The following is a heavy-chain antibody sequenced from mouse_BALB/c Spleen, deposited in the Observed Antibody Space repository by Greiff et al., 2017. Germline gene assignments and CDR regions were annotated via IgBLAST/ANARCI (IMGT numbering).Heavy chain of an antibody. CDR2: IWSGGST. J-gene: IGHJ3*01. V-gene: IGHV2-2*02. D-gene: IGHD2-1*01. Sequence: VKLQESGPGLVQPSQSLSITCTVSGFSLTSYGVHWVRQSPGKGLEWLGVIWSGGSTDYNAAFISRLSISKDNSKSQVFFKMNSLQANDTAIYYCAIYGNQAWFAYWGQGTLVTVSA. CDR3: AIYGNQAWFAY. CDR1: GFSLTSYG.